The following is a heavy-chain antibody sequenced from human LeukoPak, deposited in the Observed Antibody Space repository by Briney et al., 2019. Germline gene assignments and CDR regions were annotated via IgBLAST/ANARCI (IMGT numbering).Heavy chain of an antibody. V-gene: IGHV1-69*01. Sequence: ASVKVSCKASGGTFSSYAISWVRQAPGQGLEWMGGIIPIFGTANYAQKLQGRVTITADESTSTAYMELSSLRSEDTAVYYCARDRDSSSSVDAFDIWGQGTMVTVSS. CDR1: GGTFSSYA. CDR3: ARDRDSSSSVDAFDI. CDR2: IIPIFGTA. J-gene: IGHJ3*02. D-gene: IGHD6-6*01.